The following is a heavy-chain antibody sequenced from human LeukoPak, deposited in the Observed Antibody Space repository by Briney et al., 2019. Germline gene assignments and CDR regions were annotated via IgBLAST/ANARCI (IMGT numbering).Heavy chain of an antibody. D-gene: IGHD5-18*01. CDR2: IYYSGST. V-gene: IGHV4-61*01. Sequence: SETLSLTCAVSGGSISSSNWWSWIRQPPGKGLEWIGYIYYSGSTNYNPSLKSRVTISVDTSKNQFSLKLSSVTAADTAVYYCARASLYSYGPEGYWYFDLWGRGTLVTVSS. CDR1: GGSISSSNW. CDR3: ARASLYSYGPEGYWYFDL. J-gene: IGHJ2*01.